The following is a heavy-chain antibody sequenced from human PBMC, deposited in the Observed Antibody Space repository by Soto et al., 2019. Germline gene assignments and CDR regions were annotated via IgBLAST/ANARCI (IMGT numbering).Heavy chain of an antibody. CDR3: ARQDEDNYYYGMDV. CDR1: GGSISSYY. J-gene: IGHJ6*02. CDR2: IYYSGST. V-gene: IGHV4-59*08. Sequence: SETLSLTCTVSGGSISSYYWSWIRQPPGKGLEWIGYIYYSGSTNYNPSLKSRVTISVDTSKNQFSLKLSSVTAADTAVYYCARQDEDNYYYGMDVWGQGTTVTVSS.